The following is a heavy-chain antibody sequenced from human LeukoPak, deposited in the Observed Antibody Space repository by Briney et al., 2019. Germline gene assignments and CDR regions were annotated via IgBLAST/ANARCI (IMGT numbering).Heavy chain of an antibody. Sequence: PGGSLKLSCAASGFTFSGSAIHWVRQSSGKGLEWVGRISSKANNYATAYAASVKGRFTISRDESKNMAYLQMNSLKTEDKAVYYCTSSLRFRDASDLWGQGTMVTVSS. CDR2: ISSKANNYAT. J-gene: IGHJ3*01. CDR3: TSSLRFRDASDL. D-gene: IGHD5/OR15-5a*01. CDR1: GFTFSGSA. V-gene: IGHV3-73*01.